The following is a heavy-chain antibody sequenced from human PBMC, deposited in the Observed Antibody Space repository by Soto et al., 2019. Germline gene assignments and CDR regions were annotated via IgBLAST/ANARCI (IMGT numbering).Heavy chain of an antibody. CDR1: GGSMSSGGYS. J-gene: IGHJ4*02. CDR3: ARVPAY. CDR2: IYHSGST. V-gene: IGHV4-30-2*01. Sequence: QLQLQESGSGLVKPSQTLSLTCAVSGGSMSSGGYSWSWIRQPPGKGLEWIGYIYHSGSTYYTPSLTSRVTTSVDRSKSHFSLKLSSVSAADTAVYYCARVPAYWGQGTLVTVSS.